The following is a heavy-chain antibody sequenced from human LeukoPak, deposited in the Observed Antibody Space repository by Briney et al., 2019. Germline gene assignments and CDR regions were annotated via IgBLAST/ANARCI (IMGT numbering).Heavy chain of an antibody. V-gene: IGHV4-39*07. Sequence: PSETLSLTCTVSGGSISSSNFYWGWIRQPPGKGLEWIGSIYYSGSTYCNPSLKSRATISIDTSKNQFSLKLKSVTAADTAVYYCARDTGYCSGGTCYHNYFDYWGQGTLVTVSS. D-gene: IGHD2-15*01. J-gene: IGHJ4*02. CDR3: ARDTGYCSGGTCYHNYFDY. CDR2: IYYSGST. CDR1: GGSISSSNFY.